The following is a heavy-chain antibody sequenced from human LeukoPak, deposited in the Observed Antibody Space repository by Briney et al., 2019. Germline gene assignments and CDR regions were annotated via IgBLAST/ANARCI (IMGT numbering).Heavy chain of an antibody. CDR1: GGSISSYY. Sequence: SETLSLTCTVSGGSISSYYWSWIRQPPGKGLEWIGSIYYSGSTYYNPSLKSRVTISVDTSKNQFSLKLSSVTAADTAVYYCASLGDIVVVPAAPNWYFDLWGRGTLVTVSS. CDR3: ASLGDIVVVPAAPNWYFDL. D-gene: IGHD2-2*01. V-gene: IGHV4-59*05. CDR2: IYYSGST. J-gene: IGHJ2*01.